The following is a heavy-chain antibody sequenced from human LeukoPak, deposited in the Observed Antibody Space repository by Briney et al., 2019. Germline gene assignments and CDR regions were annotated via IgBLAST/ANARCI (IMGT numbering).Heavy chain of an antibody. CDR1: GFTFRSYS. CDR2: ISSSSTYI. V-gene: IGHV3-21*01. CDR3: ARGNYHAMDV. J-gene: IGHJ6*02. Sequence: GGSLRLSCAASGFTFRSYSMNWVRQAPGKGLEWVSSISSSSTYIYYADSVKGRFIISRDNAKNSLYLQMNSLRAEDTAVYYCARGNYHAMDVWGQGTTVTVSS.